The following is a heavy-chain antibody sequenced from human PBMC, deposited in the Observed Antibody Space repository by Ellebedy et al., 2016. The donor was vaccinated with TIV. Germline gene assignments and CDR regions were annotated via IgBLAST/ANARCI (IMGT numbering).Heavy chain of an antibody. CDR2: FSSSGTFL. Sequence: PGGSLRLSCEVSGITLSSFSMNCVRQAPGKGLEWVSYFSSSGTFLWYADSVLGRFTIYRDNAKNSLFLQMNSLRAEYTAIYYCVRDHNWAFDYWGQGILVTVSS. CDR1: GITLSSFS. V-gene: IGHV3-48*01. CDR3: VRDHNWAFDY. D-gene: IGHD1-20*01. J-gene: IGHJ4*02.